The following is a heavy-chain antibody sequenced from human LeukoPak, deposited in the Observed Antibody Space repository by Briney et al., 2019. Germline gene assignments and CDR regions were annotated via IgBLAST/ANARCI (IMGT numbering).Heavy chain of an antibody. V-gene: IGHV4-38-2*01. Sequence: PSETLSLTCAVSGYFINSAYYWGWIRQPPGKGLEWIASMYHSGITYYNSSLKSRATISVDTSKNQFSLKLNSVTAADTSVYYCARLTPGKNWFDPWGHGTLVTVSS. CDR1: GYFINSAYY. J-gene: IGHJ5*02. CDR3: ARLTPGKNWFDP. CDR2: MYHSGIT. D-gene: IGHD3-10*01.